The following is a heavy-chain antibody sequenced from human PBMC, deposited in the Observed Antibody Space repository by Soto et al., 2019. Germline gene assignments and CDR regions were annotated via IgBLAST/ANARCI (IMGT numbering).Heavy chain of an antibody. CDR3: ASRFDSDGLYTGRHP. J-gene: IGHJ5*02. Sequence: VQLQESGPGLVKPSGTLSLTCTVSGGSISTTNCWSWVRQSPGKGLEWIGEILHIGSTNYNPSLNRPLTITIDMSKHELSLSLRAVAAADTAVYYCASRFDSDGLYTGRHPWGQGTLVSVSS. CDR2: ILHIGST. D-gene: IGHD3-22*01. V-gene: IGHV4-4*02. CDR1: GGSISTTNC.